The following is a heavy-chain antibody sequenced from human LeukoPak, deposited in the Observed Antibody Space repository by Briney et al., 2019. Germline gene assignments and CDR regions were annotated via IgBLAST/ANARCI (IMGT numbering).Heavy chain of an antibody. CDR1: GFTFTSYG. V-gene: IGHV3-21*01. D-gene: IGHD6-19*01. CDR3: ARRASGWTDIAAFDI. Sequence: PGGSLRLSCAASGFTFTSYGMNWVRQAPGKGLEWVSYINTRGTHIDYADSVKGRFTISRDNAKNSLFLQMNSLGPEDTAVYYCARRASGWTDIAAFDIWGQGTMVIVSS. J-gene: IGHJ3*02. CDR2: INTRGTHI.